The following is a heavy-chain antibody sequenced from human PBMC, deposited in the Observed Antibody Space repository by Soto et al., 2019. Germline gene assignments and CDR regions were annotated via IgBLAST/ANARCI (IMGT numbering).Heavy chain of an antibody. CDR3: ARSLPHDYGDYGWFDP. CDR2: IIPIFGTA. V-gene: IGHV1-69*01. D-gene: IGHD4-17*01. CDR1: GGTFSSYA. Sequence: QVQLVQSGAEVKKPGSSVKVSCKASGGTFSSYAISWVRQAPGQGLEWMGGIIPIFGTANYAQKFQGRVTITADESTSTAYMELSSLRSEDTDVYYCARSLPHDYGDYGWFDPWGQGTLVTVSS. J-gene: IGHJ5*02.